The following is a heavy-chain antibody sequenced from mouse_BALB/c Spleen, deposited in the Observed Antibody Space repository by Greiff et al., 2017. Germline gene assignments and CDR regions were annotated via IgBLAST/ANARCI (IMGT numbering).Heavy chain of an antibody. CDR2: ISSGGGST. D-gene: IGHD2-14*01. CDR1: GFAFSSYD. V-gene: IGHV5-12-1*01. Sequence: EVNLVESGGGLMKPGGSLKLSCAASGFAFSSYDMSWVRQTPEKRLEWVAYISSGGGSTYYPDTVKGRFTISRDNAKNTLYLQMSSLKSEDTAMYYCARERYGTRAMDYWGQGTSVTVSS. CDR3: ARERYGTRAMDY. J-gene: IGHJ4*01.